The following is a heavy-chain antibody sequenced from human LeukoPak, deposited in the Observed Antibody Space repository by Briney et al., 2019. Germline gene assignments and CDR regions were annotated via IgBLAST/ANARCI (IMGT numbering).Heavy chain of an antibody. CDR3: ARESYFRFGAAPYDY. V-gene: IGHV4-34*01. CDR1: GGSFSGYY. CDR2: INHSGGT. D-gene: IGHD3-10*01. Sequence: SETLSLTCAVYGGSFSGYYWSWIRQPPGKGLEWIGEINHSGGTNYNPSLKSRVTISVDTSKNQFSLKLSSVTAADTAVYYCARESYFRFGAAPYDYWGQGTLVTVSS. J-gene: IGHJ4*02.